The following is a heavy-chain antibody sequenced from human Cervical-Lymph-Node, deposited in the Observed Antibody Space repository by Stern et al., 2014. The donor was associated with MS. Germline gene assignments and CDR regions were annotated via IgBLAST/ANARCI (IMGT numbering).Heavy chain of an antibody. V-gene: IGHV1-69*06. CDR1: GGV. D-gene: IGHD3-10*01. Sequence: VQLVQSGADVKKPGSAVRVSCKASGGVSWLRQAPGQGLEYMGGIIRPVGTAHYAQRFQGRLTITADTSRTTTYMELRSLRSDDTAVYYCARGTGDNWFDPWGQGTLVSVSS. J-gene: IGHJ5*02. CDR3: ARGTGDNWFDP. CDR2: IIRPVGTA.